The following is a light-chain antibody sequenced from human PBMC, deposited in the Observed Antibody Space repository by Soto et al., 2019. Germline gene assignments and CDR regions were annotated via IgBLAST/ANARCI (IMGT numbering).Light chain of an antibody. V-gene: IGKV3-20*01. CDR3: QQYGFSPVS. CDR1: QTVTNDY. J-gene: IGKJ5*01. Sequence: EVVLTQSPGTLSLSPGVRVTLSGRASQTVTNDYLAWYQQKDGQAPRLLIYDASTRATGVPDRFSGSGSGPEYTLTITRLEPEDFAVYSCQQYGFSPVSFGQGTRLEIK. CDR2: DAS.